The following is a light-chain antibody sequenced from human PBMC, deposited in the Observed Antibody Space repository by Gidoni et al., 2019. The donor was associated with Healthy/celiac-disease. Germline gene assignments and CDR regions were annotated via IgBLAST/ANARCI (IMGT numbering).Light chain of an antibody. CDR3: MQALQTPYT. CDR1: QSLLHSNGYNY. Sequence: DIVMTHSPLSLPVTPGEPASISCRSSQSLLHSNGYNYLDWYLQKPGQSPQLLIYLGSNRASGVPDRLSGSGSGKDFTLKISRVEAEDVGVYYCMQALQTPYTFGQXTKLEIK. J-gene: IGKJ2*01. V-gene: IGKV2-28*01. CDR2: LGS.